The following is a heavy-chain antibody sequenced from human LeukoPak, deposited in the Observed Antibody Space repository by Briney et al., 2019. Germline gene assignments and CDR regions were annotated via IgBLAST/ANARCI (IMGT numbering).Heavy chain of an antibody. Sequence: GGSLRLSCAASGFTFSSYAMSWVRQAPGKGLEWVSAISGSGGSTYYADSVKGRSTISRDNSKNTLYLQMNSLRAEDTAVYYCAKDLQKYSSSGFDYWGQGTLVTVPS. CDR2: ISGSGGST. CDR3: AKDLQKYSSSGFDY. V-gene: IGHV3-23*01. CDR1: GFTFSSYA. J-gene: IGHJ4*02. D-gene: IGHD6-6*01.